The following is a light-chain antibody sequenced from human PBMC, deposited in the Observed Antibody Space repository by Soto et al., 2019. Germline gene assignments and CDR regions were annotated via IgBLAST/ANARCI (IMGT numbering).Light chain of an antibody. Sequence: EIVLTQSPGTLSLSPGERAPLSGRASQSVSSKYLAWYQQKPGQAPRLLIYGASNRATGIPERFSGSGSGTDFTLTISRLEPEDFAGYYCQQYASAPPLTFSGGTKVDIK. CDR1: QSVSSKY. CDR3: QQYASAPPLT. CDR2: GAS. V-gene: IGKV3-20*01. J-gene: IGKJ4*01.